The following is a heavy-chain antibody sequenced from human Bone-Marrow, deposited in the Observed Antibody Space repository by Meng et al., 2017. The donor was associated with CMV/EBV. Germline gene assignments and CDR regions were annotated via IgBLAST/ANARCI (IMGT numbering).Heavy chain of an antibody. CDR1: GFTVSSNY. D-gene: IGHD5-24*01. V-gene: IGHV3-53*01. Sequence: GESLKISCAASGFTVSSNYMSWVRQAPGKGLEWVSVIYSGGSTYYADSVKGRFTISRDNAKNSLYLQMNSLRAEDTAVYYCAREGSEMANDYWGQGTLVTVSS. J-gene: IGHJ4*02. CDR2: IYSGGST. CDR3: AREGSEMANDY.